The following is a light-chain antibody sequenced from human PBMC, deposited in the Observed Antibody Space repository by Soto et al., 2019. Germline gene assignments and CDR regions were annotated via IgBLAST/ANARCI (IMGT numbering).Light chain of an antibody. CDR2: GAS. V-gene: IGKV1-39*01. Sequence: DIQMTQSPSSLSASVGDAVSLTCRASRSIGNYLNWYQQKPGRAPKLLISGASSLQRGVPSRFSGSGSGTTFTLTITSLQPDDFAIYFCQQSYTAPYTFGPGTKVEIK. CDR3: QQSYTAPYT. CDR1: RSIGNY. J-gene: IGKJ3*01.